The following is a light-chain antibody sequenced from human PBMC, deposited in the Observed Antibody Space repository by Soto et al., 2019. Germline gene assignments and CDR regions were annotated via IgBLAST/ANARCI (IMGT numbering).Light chain of an antibody. CDR3: QQYYSYPWT. J-gene: IGKJ1*01. CDR2: AAS. V-gene: IGKV1-8*01. CDR1: HGIISY. Sequence: IQMTQSPSSVSASVGDRVTITCRASHGIISYLAWYQQKPGKAPKLLIYAASTLQSGVPSRFSGSGSGTDFTLTISCLQSEDFATYYCQQYYSYPWTFGQGTKVDIK.